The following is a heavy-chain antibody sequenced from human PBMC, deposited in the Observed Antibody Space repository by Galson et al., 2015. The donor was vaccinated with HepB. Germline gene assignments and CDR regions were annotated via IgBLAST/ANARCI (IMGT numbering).Heavy chain of an antibody. J-gene: IGHJ4*02. CDR3: AADSRPVRGVINDY. CDR1: GFTFTSSA. Sequence: SVKVSCKASGFTFTSSAVQWVRQARGQRLEWIGWIVVGSGNTNYAQKFQERVTTTRDMSTSTAYMELSSLRSEDTAVYYCAADSRPVRGVINDYWGQGTLVTVSS. V-gene: IGHV1-58*01. D-gene: IGHD3-10*01. CDR2: IVVGSGNT.